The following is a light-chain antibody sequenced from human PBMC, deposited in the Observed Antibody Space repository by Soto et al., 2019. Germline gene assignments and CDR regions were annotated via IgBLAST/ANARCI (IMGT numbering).Light chain of an antibody. CDR2: SNH. CDR1: SSNIGSNT. Sequence: QSVLTQPTSASGTPGQRVTISCSGSSSNIGSNTVNWYQQLPGTAPKLLIYSNHQRPSGVPDRFSGSKSGTSASLAISGLQSEDEADYYCAAWDDSLNAVVFGGGTKLTVL. CDR3: AAWDDSLNAVV. J-gene: IGLJ2*01. V-gene: IGLV1-44*01.